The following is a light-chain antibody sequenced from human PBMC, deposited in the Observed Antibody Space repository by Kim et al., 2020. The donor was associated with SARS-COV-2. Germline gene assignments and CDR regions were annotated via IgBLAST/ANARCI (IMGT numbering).Light chain of an antibody. CDR2: GAS. Sequence: LSPGDRATLTCRASQRVSSSYLACYQQKPGQAPRLLIYGASSRATGIPDRFSGRGSGTDFTLTISRLEPEDFAVYYCQQYGSSPDTFGQGTKLEIK. CDR3: QQYGSSPDT. J-gene: IGKJ2*01. CDR1: QRVSSSY. V-gene: IGKV3-20*01.